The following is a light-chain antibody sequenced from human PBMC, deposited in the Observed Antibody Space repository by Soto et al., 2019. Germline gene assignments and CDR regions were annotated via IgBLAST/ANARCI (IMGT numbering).Light chain of an antibody. CDR3: QQSYSTPIS. V-gene: IGKV1-12*01. J-gene: IGKJ5*01. CDR1: RDLSGW. CDR2: TAS. Sequence: DIRMTQSPSSVSASVGDRVTITCRASRDLSGWLAWYQQKPGKAPNLLMYTASNLQSGVPSRFSGSGSGTDFTLTISSLQPEDFATYYCQQSYSTPISFGQGTRLEIK.